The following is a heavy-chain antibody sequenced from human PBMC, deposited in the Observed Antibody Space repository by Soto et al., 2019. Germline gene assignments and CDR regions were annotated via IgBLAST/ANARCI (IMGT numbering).Heavy chain of an antibody. D-gene: IGHD6-13*01. CDR1: GYSFASYW. Sequence: GESLKISCKGSGYSFASYWIGWVRQMPGKGLEWMGIIYPGDSDTRYSPSFQGQVTISADKSISTAYLQWSSLKASDTAMYYCARHNIGGYSSSWYAFDIWGQGTMVTVSS. CDR3: ARHNIGGYSSSWYAFDI. V-gene: IGHV5-51*01. CDR2: IYPGDSDT. J-gene: IGHJ3*02.